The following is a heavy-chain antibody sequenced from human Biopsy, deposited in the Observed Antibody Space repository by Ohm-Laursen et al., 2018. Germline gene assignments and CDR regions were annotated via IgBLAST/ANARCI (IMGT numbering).Heavy chain of an antibody. CDR3: ARDYTWNYVGIGY. J-gene: IGHJ4*01. Sequence: SLRLSCSASGVTLSGYSMNWVRQAPGKGLEWVSHIHSDGNTYYADSVKGRFTISRDNSKNTLYLQMNSLRAEDTALYYCARDYTWNYVGIGYWGHGTLVTVSS. V-gene: IGHV3-53*01. CDR1: GVTLSGYS. D-gene: IGHD1-7*01. CDR2: IHSDGNT.